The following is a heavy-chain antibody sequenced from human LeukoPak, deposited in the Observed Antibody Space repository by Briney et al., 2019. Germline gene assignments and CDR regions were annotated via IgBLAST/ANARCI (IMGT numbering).Heavy chain of an antibody. Sequence: SETLSLTCTVSGGSISSSSYYWGWIRQPPGEGLEWIGSIYYSGSTYYNPSLNSRVTISVDTSKNQFSLKLRSVTAADTAVYYCARRDMTALTAYAFDIWGQGTMVTVSS. D-gene: IGHD4-11*01. J-gene: IGHJ3*02. CDR3: ARRDMTALTAYAFDI. CDR1: GGSISSSSYY. V-gene: IGHV4-39*01. CDR2: IYYSGST.